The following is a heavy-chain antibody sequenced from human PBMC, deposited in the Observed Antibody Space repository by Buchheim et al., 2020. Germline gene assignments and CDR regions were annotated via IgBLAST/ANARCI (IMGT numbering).Heavy chain of an antibody. CDR1: GFTFSSYG. CDR2: ISSSGSTI. V-gene: IGHV3-48*04. J-gene: IGHJ5*02. D-gene: IGHD3-3*01. CDR3: ASLGGYDFWLGVSPFDP. Sequence: VQLVESGGGVVQPGRSLRLSCAASGFTFSSYGMHWVRQAPGKGLEWVSYISSSGSTIYYADSVKGRFTISRDNAKNSLYLQMNSLRAEDTAVYYCASLGGYDFWLGVSPFDPWGQGTL.